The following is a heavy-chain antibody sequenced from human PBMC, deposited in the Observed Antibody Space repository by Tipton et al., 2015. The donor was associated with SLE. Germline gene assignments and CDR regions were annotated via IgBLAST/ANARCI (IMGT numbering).Heavy chain of an antibody. CDR1: GGSISSYV. V-gene: IGHV4-59*01. Sequence: TLSLTCTVSGGSISSYVWSWIRQPPGKGLAWIGYVYYTGTTNSNPSLKSRTTISVDTSKNQFSLKLSSVTAADTAVYYCARGSGSSSAHYYYYYMDVWGKGTTVTVSS. CDR2: VYYTGTT. CDR3: ARGSGSSSAHYYYYYMDV. D-gene: IGHD6-6*01. J-gene: IGHJ6*03.